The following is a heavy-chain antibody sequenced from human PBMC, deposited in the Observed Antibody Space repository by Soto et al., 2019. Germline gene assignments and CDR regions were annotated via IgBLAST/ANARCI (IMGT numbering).Heavy chain of an antibody. CDR2: INPSGGST. CDR3: ARASVSGRRFDY. CDR1: GYTFSSYY. D-gene: IGHD6-19*01. Sequence: APVKVSCKASGYTFSSYYMHWVRQAPGQGLEWMGVINPSGGSTTYAQKFQGRVTMTRDTSTTTFYMELSSLTSEDTAVYYCARASVSGRRFDYWGEGTLVTVSS. V-gene: IGHV1-46*03. J-gene: IGHJ4*02.